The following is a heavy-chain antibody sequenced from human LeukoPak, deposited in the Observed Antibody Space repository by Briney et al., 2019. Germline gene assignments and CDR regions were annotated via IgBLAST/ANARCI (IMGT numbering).Heavy chain of an antibody. CDR3: TSEGCGATSCYTNDY. J-gene: IGHJ4*02. V-gene: IGHV3-73*01. D-gene: IGHD2-2*02. CDR1: GFTFSASP. CDR2: ITGTHAT. Sequence: GGSLRLSCAASGFTFSASPLHWVRQASGKGLEWVGRITGTHATAYSATVKGRFTISRDDSKYTTYLQMNSLETEDTAVYYCTSEGCGATSCYTNDYWGQGTLVTVSS.